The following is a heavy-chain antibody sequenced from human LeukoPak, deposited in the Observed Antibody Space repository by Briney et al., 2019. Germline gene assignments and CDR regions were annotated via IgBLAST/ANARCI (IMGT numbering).Heavy chain of an antibody. CDR2: IYYSGST. CDR1: GGSISSGDYY. V-gene: IGHV4-30-4*08. D-gene: IGHD3-10*01. Sequence: SETLSLTCTVSGGSISSGDYYWSWIRQPPGKGLEWIGYIYYSGSTYYNPSLKSRVTISVDTSKNQFSLKLSSVTAADTAVYYCARDLYGSGSYPPYNWFDPWGQGTLVTVSS. CDR3: ARDLYGSGSYPPYNWFDP. J-gene: IGHJ5*02.